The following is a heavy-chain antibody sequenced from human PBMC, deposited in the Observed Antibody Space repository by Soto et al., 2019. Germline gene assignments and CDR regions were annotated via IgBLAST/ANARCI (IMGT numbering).Heavy chain of an antibody. CDR3: ARDLRGSYFGGFRY. CDR2: ISYDGSNK. CDR1: GFTFSSYA. Sequence: GGSLRLSCAASGFTFSSYAMHWVRQAPGKGLEWVAVISYDGSNKYYADSVKGRFTISRDNSKNTLYLQMNSLRAEDTAVYYCARDLRGSYFGGFRYWGQGTLVTVSS. D-gene: IGHD1-26*01. V-gene: IGHV3-30-3*01. J-gene: IGHJ4*02.